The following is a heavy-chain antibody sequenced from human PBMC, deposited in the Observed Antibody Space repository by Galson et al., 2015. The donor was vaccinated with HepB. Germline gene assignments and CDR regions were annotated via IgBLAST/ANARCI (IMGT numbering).Heavy chain of an antibody. J-gene: IGHJ4*02. Sequence: SLRLSCAASGFTFSSYAMAWVRQAPGKGLEWVSSISGSGGNTYYADSVKGRFTISRDNSRNTLYLQMNSLRAGDTAVYYCHIAVVGALGYWGQGTLVTVFS. CDR1: GFTFSSYA. CDR3: HIAVVGALGY. V-gene: IGHV3-23*01. CDR2: ISGSGGNT. D-gene: IGHD2-15*01.